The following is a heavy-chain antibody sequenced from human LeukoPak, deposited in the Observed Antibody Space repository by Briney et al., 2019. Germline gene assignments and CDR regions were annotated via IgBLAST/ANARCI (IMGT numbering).Heavy chain of an antibody. D-gene: IGHD2-21*01. CDR1: GLTVSSNY. CDR2: ISGRSSYI. Sequence: GGSLRLSCAASGLTVSSNYMSWVRQAPGKGLEWVSAISGRSSYIYYADSVKGRFTISRDNAKNSLYLQMNSLRAEDTAVYYCARGGGYCGGDCYGIDYWGQGTLVTVSS. CDR3: ARGGGYCGGDCYGIDY. V-gene: IGHV3-21*01. J-gene: IGHJ4*02.